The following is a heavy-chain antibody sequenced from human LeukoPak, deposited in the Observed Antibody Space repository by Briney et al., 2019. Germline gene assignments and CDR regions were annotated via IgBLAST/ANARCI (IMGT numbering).Heavy chain of an antibody. V-gene: IGHV3-23*01. CDR3: AKDAYYYGSGTPYFFDY. J-gene: IGHJ4*02. Sequence: GGSLRLSCAASGFTFTTYAMSWVRQAPAKGLEWVSGISGSGCNTYYADSVKGRFTISRDNSKNTLYLQMNRLRAEDTAVYYCAKDAYYYGSGTPYFFDYWGQGTLVTVSS. CDR1: GFTFTTYA. CDR2: ISGSGCNT. D-gene: IGHD3-10*01.